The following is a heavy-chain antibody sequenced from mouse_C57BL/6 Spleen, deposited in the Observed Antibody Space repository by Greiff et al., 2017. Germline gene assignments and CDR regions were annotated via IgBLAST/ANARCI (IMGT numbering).Heavy chain of an antibody. CDR1: GYTFTSYW. J-gene: IGHJ4*01. D-gene: IGHD1-1*01. V-gene: IGHV1-52*01. CDR3: ARGGYYGSSPCAMDF. Sequence: QVQLQQPGAELVRPGSSVKLSCKASGYTFTSYWMHWVKQRPIQGLEWIGNIDPSDSETHYNQKFKDKATLTVDKSSSTAYMQLSSLTSEDSAVYYGARGGYYGSSPCAMDFWGQGTSVTVSS. CDR2: IDPSDSET.